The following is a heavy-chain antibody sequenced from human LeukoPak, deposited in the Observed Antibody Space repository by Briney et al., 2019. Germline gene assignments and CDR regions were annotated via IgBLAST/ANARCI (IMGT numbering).Heavy chain of an antibody. Sequence: GGSLRLSCAASGFIFNNYGLTWVRQAPGKGLEWVANIKQDGSEKYYVDSVEGRFTISRDNAKDSLSLQMNSLRGEDTAVYYCVRALGSPSADHWGQGTLVTVSS. CDR3: VRALGSPSADH. V-gene: IGHV3-7*01. J-gene: IGHJ4*02. CDR2: IKQDGSEK. CDR1: GFIFNNYG. D-gene: IGHD6-6*01.